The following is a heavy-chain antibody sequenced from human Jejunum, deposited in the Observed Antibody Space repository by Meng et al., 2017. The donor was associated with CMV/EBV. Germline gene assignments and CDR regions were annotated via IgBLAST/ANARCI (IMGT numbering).Heavy chain of an antibody. D-gene: IGHD2-8*01. J-gene: IGHJ1*01. Sequence: QVQLLQSGAELKKRGSSVKVSCKASGDIFNNYGFTWVRQAPGQGLEWMGGIVPIFSTTNYAQKFQGRVTITADESTSTAYMELSSLTSEDTAVYYCVRPLVWNWGQGTLVTVSS. CDR1: GDIFNNYG. V-gene: IGHV1-69*12. CDR2: IVPIFSTT. CDR3: VRPLVWN.